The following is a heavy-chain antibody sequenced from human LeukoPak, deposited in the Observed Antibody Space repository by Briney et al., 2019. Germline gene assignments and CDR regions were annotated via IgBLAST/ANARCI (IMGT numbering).Heavy chain of an antibody. Sequence: PGESLRLSCAASGFTFTNARMNWVRQAPGKGLEWVGRIKSKSDGGTTDYAATVNGRFTISRDDSINMVYLQMNSLKTEDTGVYFCVSGDDSWGQGTLVTVSS. CDR3: VSGDDS. J-gene: IGHJ4*02. CDR2: IKSKSDGGTT. CDR1: GFTFTNAR. V-gene: IGHV3-15*01.